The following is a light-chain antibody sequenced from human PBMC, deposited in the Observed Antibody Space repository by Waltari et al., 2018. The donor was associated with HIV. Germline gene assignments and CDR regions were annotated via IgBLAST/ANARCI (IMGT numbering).Light chain of an antibody. Sequence: ETVLTQSPGTMSLSPGGRATLSCRASQNVGGNYLAWYQHRPGQTPRLLIYDASSRATGIPDRFSGSGSGTDFTLTITRLEPEDFAVYYCQQYGSSPLFTFGPGTKVDIK. J-gene: IGKJ3*01. CDR3: QQYGSSPLFT. CDR2: DAS. V-gene: IGKV3-20*01. CDR1: QNVGGNY.